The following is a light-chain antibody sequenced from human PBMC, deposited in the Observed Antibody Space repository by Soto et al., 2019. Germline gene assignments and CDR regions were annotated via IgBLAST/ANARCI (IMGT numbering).Light chain of an antibody. CDR3: QQYGSSGT. J-gene: IGKJ1*01. V-gene: IGKV3-15*01. CDR1: QSVSSN. Sequence: EIVITQSPATLSVSPGERATLSCSASQSVSSNLAWYQQRPGQAPRILIYGASTSATGTPARFSGSGSGTDFTLTISRLQPEDLAVYYCQQYGSSGTFGQGTKVDIK. CDR2: GAS.